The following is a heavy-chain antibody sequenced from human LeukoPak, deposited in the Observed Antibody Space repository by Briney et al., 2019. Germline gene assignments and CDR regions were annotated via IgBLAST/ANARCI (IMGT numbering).Heavy chain of an antibody. Sequence: PGGSLRLSCTASGFTFGDYAMSWVRQAPGKGLEWVGFIRSKAYGGTTEYAASVKGRFTISRDDSKSIAYLQMNSLKTEDTAVYYCTRAVPFSDYDILTGYYKWVVWGDYWGQGTLVTVSS. CDR2: IRSKAYGGTT. V-gene: IGHV3-49*04. CDR1: GFTFGDYA. J-gene: IGHJ4*02. CDR3: TRAVPFSDYDILTGYYKWVVWGDY. D-gene: IGHD3-9*01.